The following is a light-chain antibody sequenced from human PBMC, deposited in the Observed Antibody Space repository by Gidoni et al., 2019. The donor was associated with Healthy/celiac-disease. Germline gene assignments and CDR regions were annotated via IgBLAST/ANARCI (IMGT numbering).Light chain of an antibody. Sequence: QSALTSPASVSGSPGQSITISCTGTSSDVGGYNYVSWYQQHPGKATKLMIYDGSNRPSGVSNRFSGSKSGNTASLTISGLQAEDEADYYCSSYTSSSTPYVFGTGTKVTVL. CDR1: SSDVGGYNY. V-gene: IGLV2-14*01. CDR3: SSYTSSSTPYV. J-gene: IGLJ1*01. CDR2: DGS.